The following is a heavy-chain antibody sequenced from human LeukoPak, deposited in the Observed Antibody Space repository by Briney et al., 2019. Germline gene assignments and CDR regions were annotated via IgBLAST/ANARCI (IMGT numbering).Heavy chain of an antibody. CDR1: GGSISSSSYY. CDR3: ARVDFWSGYRHRASFDI. D-gene: IGHD3-3*01. J-gene: IGHJ3*02. Sequence: SETLSLTCSVSGGSISSSSYYWGWLRQPPGKGLEWIGSIYYSGSTYYSPSLKSRVTISVDTSKDQFSLKLSSVTAADTAVYYCARVDFWSGYRHRASFDIWGQGTMVTVSS. V-gene: IGHV4-39*07. CDR2: IYYSGST.